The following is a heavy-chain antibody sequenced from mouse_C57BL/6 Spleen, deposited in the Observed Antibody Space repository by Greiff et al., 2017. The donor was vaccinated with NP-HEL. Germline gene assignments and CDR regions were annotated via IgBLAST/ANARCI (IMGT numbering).Heavy chain of an antibody. CDR2: IDPETGGT. CDR3: TRLNGLYAMDY. J-gene: IGHJ4*01. CDR1: GYTFTDYE. Sequence: VQLLQSGAELVRPGASVTLSCKASGYTFTDYEMHWVKQTPVHGLEWIGAIDPETGGTAYNQKFKGKAILTADKSSSTAYMELRSLTSEDSAVYYCTRLNGLYAMDYWGQGTSVTVSS. V-gene: IGHV1-15*01.